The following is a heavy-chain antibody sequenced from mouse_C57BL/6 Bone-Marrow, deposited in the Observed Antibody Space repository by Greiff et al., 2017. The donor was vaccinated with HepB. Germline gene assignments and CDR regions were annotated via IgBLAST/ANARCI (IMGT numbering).Heavy chain of an antibody. D-gene: IGHD2-4*01. CDR3: ARNGLYDYVLFAY. J-gene: IGHJ3*01. CDR1: GFSLTSYG. Sequence: VQGVESGPGLVQPSQRLSITCTVSGFSLTSYGVHWVRQSPGKGLEWLGVIWSGGSTDYNAAFISRLSISKDNSKSQVFFKMNSLQADDTAIYYCARNGLYDYVLFAYWGQGTLVTVSA. CDR2: IWSGGST. V-gene: IGHV2-2*01.